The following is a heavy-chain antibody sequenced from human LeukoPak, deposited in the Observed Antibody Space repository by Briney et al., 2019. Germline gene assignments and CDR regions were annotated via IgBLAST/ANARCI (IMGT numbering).Heavy chain of an antibody. CDR3: ARGEVRCSSTSCYVGWFDH. Sequence: SETLSLTCAVYGGSFSGYYWSWLRQPPGKGLEWIGEINHSGSTNYNPSLKSRVTISVDTSKNQFSLKLSSVTAADTAVYYCARGEVRCSSTSCYVGWFDHWGQGTLVTVSS. CDR1: GGSFSGYY. J-gene: IGHJ5*02. V-gene: IGHV4-34*01. D-gene: IGHD2-2*01. CDR2: INHSGST.